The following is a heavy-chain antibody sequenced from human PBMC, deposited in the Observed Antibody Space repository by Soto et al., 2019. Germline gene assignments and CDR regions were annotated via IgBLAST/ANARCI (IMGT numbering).Heavy chain of an antibody. D-gene: IGHD2-15*01. V-gene: IGHV4-31*03. CDR1: GGSISSGGYY. CDR3: AMARGCSGGSCYLQNNWYDP. Sequence: SETLSLTCTVSGGSISSGGYYWSWIRQHPGKGLEWIGYIYYSGSTYYNPSLKSRVTISVDTSKNQFSLKLSSVTAADTAVYYCAMARGCSGGSCYLQNNWYDPRAQGTLVTVSS. CDR2: IYYSGST. J-gene: IGHJ5*02.